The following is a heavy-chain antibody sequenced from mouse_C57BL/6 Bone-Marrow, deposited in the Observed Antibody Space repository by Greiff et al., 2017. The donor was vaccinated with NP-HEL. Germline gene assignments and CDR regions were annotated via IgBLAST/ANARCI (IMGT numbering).Heavy chain of an antibody. J-gene: IGHJ4*01. CDR3: ARRRWLPFYYAMDY. CDR2: ISSGSSTI. D-gene: IGHD2-3*01. V-gene: IGHV5-17*01. Sequence: EVKLVESGGGLVKPGGSLKLSCAASGFTFSDYGMHWVRQAPEKGLEWVAYISSGSSTIYYADTVKGRFTISRDNAKNTLFLQMTSLRSEDTAMYYCARRRWLPFYYAMDYWGQGTSVTVSS. CDR1: GFTFSDYG.